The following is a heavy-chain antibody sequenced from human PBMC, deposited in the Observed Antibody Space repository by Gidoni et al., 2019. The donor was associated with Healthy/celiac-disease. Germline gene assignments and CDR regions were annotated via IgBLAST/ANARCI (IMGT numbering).Heavy chain of an antibody. CDR2: IIPIFGTA. CDR3: AREASGIVVVPAASILDYYYYGMDV. V-gene: IGHV1-69*01. J-gene: IGHJ6*02. Sequence: QVQLVQSGAEVKKPGSSVKVSCKASGGTFSSYAISWVRQAPGQGLEWMGGIIPIFGTANYAQKFQGRVTITADESTSTAYMELSSLRSEDTAVYYCAREASGIVVVPAASILDYYYYGMDVWGQGTTVTVSS. D-gene: IGHD2-2*01. CDR1: GGTFSSYA.